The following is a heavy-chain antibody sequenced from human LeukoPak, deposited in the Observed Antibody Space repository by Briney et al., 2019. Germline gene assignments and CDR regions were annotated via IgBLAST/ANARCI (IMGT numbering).Heavy chain of an antibody. V-gene: IGHV4-34*01. J-gene: IGHJ6*03. Sequence: SETLSLTCAVYGGSFSGYYWSWIRQPPGKGLEWIGEINHSGGTNYNPSLKSRVTISVDTSKNQFSLKLSSVTAADTAVYYCARTSPIYYYYMDVWGKGTTVTVSS. CDR1: GGSFSGYY. CDR3: ARTSPIYYYYMDV. CDR2: INHSGGT.